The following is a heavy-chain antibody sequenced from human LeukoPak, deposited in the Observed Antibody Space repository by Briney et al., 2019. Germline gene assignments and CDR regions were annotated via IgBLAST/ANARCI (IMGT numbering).Heavy chain of an antibody. CDR1: GGSISSYY. Sequence: PSETLSLTCTVSGGSISSYYWSWIRQPPGKGLEWIGYIYYSGYTNYNPSLKSRVTISVDTSKNQFSLKLSSVTAADTAVYYCARDRINDYYDSRSGAFDIWGQGTMVTVSS. D-gene: IGHD3-22*01. CDR3: ARDRINDYYDSRSGAFDI. V-gene: IGHV4-59*01. CDR2: IYYSGYT. J-gene: IGHJ3*02.